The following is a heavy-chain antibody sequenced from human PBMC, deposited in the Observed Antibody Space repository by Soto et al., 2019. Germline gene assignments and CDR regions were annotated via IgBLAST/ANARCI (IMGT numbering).Heavy chain of an antibody. CDR3: ARGLRFLEWSLAVSYYYYYMDV. J-gene: IGHJ6*03. Sequence: SETLSLTCTVSGGSISSYYWSWIRQPPGKGLEWIGYIYYSGSTNYNPSLKSRVTISVDTSKNQFSLKLSSVTAADTAVYYCARGLRFLEWSLAVSYYYYYMDVWGKGTTVT. V-gene: IGHV4-59*01. CDR1: GGSISSYY. CDR2: IYYSGST. D-gene: IGHD3-3*01.